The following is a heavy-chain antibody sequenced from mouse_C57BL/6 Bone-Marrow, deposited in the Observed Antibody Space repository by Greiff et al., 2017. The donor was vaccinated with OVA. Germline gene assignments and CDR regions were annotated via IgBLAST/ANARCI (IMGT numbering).Heavy chain of an antibody. D-gene: IGHD1-1*01. V-gene: IGHV1-72*01. CDR3: ARSPRGSKGGYAMDY. CDR1: GYTFTSYW. J-gene: IGHJ4*01. CDR2: IDPNSGGT. Sequence: QVRLQQSGAELVKPGASVKLSCKASGYTFTSYWMHWVKQRPGRGLEWIGRIDPNSGGTKYNEKFKSKATLTVDKPSSTAYMQLSSLTSEDSAVYYCARSPRGSKGGYAMDYWGQGTSVTVSS.